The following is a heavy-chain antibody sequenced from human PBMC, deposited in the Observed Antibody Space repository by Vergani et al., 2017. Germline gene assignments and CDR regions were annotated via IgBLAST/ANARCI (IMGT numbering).Heavy chain of an antibody. V-gene: IGHV4-39*01. CDR2: IYYTGTT. CDR3: TRHGRSGWAGYFQH. J-gene: IGHJ1*01. Sequence: QLQLQESGPGLVKPSETLSLTCTVPGVSIGSNSYYWGWIRQPPGKGLEWIGTIYYTGTTSYNEAHKSRLTISVDTSKNQFSLNLTSVTAADTAVYYCTRHGRSGWAGYFQHWGQGTLVTASS. D-gene: IGHD6-19*01. CDR1: GVSIGSNSYY.